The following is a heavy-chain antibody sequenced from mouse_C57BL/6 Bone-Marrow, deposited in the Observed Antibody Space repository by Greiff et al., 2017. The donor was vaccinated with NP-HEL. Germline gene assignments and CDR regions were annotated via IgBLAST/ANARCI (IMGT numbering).Heavy chain of an antibody. CDR1: GFTFSNYW. V-gene: IGHV6-3*01. D-gene: IGHD2-1*01. Sequence: EVQLVESGGGLVQPGGSMKLSCVASGFTFSNYWMNWVRQSPEKGLEWVAQIRLKSDNYATHYAESVKGRFTISRDDSKSSVYLKMNNLRAEDTGIYYCTGGRGNGNGDFDYWGQGTTLTVSS. CDR2: IRLKSDNYAT. J-gene: IGHJ2*01. CDR3: TGGRGNGNGDFDY.